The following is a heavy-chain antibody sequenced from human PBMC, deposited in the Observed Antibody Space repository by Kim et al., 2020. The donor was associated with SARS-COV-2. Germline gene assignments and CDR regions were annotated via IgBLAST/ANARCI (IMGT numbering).Heavy chain of an antibody. CDR3: ARDLGDYYGSGWPYFDY. V-gene: IGHV4-59*01. CDR2: IYYSGST. D-gene: IGHD3-10*01. CDR1: GVSISSYY. Sequence: SETLSLTCTASGVSISSYYWSWIRQPPGKGLEWIGYIYYSGSTNYNPSLKSRVTISVDTSKNQFSLKLSSVTAADTAVYYCARDLGDYYGSGWPYFDYWGQGTLVTVSS. J-gene: IGHJ4*02.